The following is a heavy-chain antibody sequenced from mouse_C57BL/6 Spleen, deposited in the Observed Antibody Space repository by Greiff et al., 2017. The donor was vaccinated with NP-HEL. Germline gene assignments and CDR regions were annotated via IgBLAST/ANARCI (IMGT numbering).Heavy chain of an antibody. J-gene: IGHJ2*01. CDR1: GIDFSRYW. D-gene: IGHD1-1*01. CDR2: INPDSSTI. Sequence: DVKLQESGGGLVQPGGSLKLSCAASGIDFSRYWMSWVRRAPGKGLEWIGEINPDSSTINYAPSLKDKFIISRDNAKNTLYLQMSKVRSEDTALYYCARELRYRRGYYFDYWGQGTTLTVSS. V-gene: IGHV4-1*01. CDR3: ARELRYRRGYYFDY.